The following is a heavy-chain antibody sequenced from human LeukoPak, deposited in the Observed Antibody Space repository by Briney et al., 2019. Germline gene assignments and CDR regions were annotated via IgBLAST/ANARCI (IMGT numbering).Heavy chain of an antibody. CDR1: GFTFSSYS. D-gene: IGHD2-2*01. CDR2: ISSSSSTI. CDR3: ARGATIDIVVVPAARKEHKGDY. V-gene: IGHV3-48*01. Sequence: PGGSLRLSCAASGFTFSSYSMNWVRQAPGKGLEWVSYISSSSSTIYYADSVKGRYTISRDNAKNSLYLQMNSLRAEDTAVYYCARGATIDIVVVPAARKEHKGDYWGQGTLVTVSS. J-gene: IGHJ4*02.